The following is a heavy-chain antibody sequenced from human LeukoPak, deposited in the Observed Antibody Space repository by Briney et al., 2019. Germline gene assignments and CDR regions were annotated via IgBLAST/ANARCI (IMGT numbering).Heavy chain of an antibody. CDR3: ARSIAAAANVFDY. CDR2: IIPIFGTA. D-gene: IGHD6-13*01. CDR1: GGTFSSYA. V-gene: IGHV1-69*05. Sequence: SVKVSCKASGGTFSSYAISWVRQAPGQGLEWMGGIIPIFGTANYAQKFQGRVTITTDESTSTAYMELSSLRSEDTAAYYCARSIAAAANVFDYWGQGTLVTVSS. J-gene: IGHJ4*02.